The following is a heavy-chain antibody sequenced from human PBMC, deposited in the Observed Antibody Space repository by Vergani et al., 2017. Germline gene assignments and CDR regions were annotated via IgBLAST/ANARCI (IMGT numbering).Heavy chain of an antibody. CDR1: GGSISSGGYS. CDR3: ARMYSSSSFDY. J-gene: IGHJ4*02. CDR2: IYHSGST. Sequence: QLQLQESGSRLVKPSQTLSLTCAVSGGSISSGGYSWSWIRQPPGKGLVWIGYIYHSGSTYYNPSLKSRVTISVDRSKNQFSLKLSSVTAADTAVYYCARMYSSSSFDYWGQGTLVTVSS. V-gene: IGHV4-30-2*01. D-gene: IGHD6-6*01.